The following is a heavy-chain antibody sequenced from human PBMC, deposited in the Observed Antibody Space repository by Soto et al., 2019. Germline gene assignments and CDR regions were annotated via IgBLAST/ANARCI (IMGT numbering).Heavy chain of an antibody. J-gene: IGHJ3*02. V-gene: IGHV4-59*01. Sequence: SETLSLTCTVSGGSISSYYWSWIRQPPGKGLEWIGYIYYSGSTNYNPSLKSRVTISVDTSKNQFSLKLSSVTAADTAVYYCARSRSDDFWGGLAAFDIWGQGTMVTVSS. CDR3: ARSRSDDFWGGLAAFDI. CDR2: IYYSGST. D-gene: IGHD3-3*01. CDR1: GGSISSYY.